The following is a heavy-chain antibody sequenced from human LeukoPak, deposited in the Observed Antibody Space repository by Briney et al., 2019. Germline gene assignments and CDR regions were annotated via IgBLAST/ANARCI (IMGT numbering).Heavy chain of an antibody. CDR2: IKSKTDGGTT. J-gene: IGHJ6*04. CDR1: GFTFSNAW. Sequence: GGSLRLSCAASGFTFSNAWMSWVRQAPGKGLEWVGRIKSKTDGGTTDYAAPVKGRFTISRDDSKNTLYLQMNSLKTEDTAVYYCTSTRRQWLVHYYYYCGMDVWGKGTTVTVSS. CDR3: TSTRRQWLVHYYYYCGMDV. D-gene: IGHD6-19*01. V-gene: IGHV3-15*01.